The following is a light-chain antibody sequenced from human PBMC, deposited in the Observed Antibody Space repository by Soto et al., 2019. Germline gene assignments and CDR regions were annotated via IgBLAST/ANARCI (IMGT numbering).Light chain of an antibody. Sequence: QSALTQPASVSGSPGQSITISCTRTSSDVGGYNYVSWYQQHPGKAPKLMIYEVSNRPSGVSNRFSGSKSGNTASLTISGLQAEDEADYYCSSYTSSSTPLVFGTGTKVTVL. CDR3: SSYTSSSTPLV. CDR2: EVS. J-gene: IGLJ1*01. CDR1: SSDVGGYNY. V-gene: IGLV2-14*01.